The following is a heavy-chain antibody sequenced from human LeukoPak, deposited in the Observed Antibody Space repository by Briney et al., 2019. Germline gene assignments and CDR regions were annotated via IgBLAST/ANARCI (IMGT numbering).Heavy chain of an antibody. J-gene: IGHJ3*02. D-gene: IGHD3-16*01. V-gene: IGHV3-66*01. CDR3: ARYLSVLSPDAFDI. CDR2: LYRGGST. CDR1: GFTVNSNY. Sequence: GGSLRLSCAASGFTVNSNYMNWVRQAPGKGLEWVSVLYRGGSTYYADSVKGRFTISRDNSRNTVYLQMNSLRDEDTAVYYCARYLSVLSPDAFDIWGQGTMVTVSS.